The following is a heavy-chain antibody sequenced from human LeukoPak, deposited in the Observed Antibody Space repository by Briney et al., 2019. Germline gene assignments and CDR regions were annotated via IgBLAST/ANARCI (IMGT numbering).Heavy chain of an antibody. V-gene: IGHV1-69*13. Sequence: AASVTVSCKASGGTFSSYAISWVRQAPGQGLEWMGGIIPIFGTANYAQKFQGRVTITADESTSTAYMELSSLRSEDTAVYYRASGITMVRGVIITRPFDYWGQGTLVTVSS. J-gene: IGHJ4*02. CDR2: IIPIFGTA. CDR1: GGTFSSYA. D-gene: IGHD3-10*01. CDR3: ASGITMVRGVIITRPFDY.